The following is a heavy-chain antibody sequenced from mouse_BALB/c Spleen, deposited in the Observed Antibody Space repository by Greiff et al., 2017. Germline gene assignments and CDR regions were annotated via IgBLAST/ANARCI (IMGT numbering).Heavy chain of an antibody. J-gene: IGHJ4*01. CDR2: INPYNDGT. CDR3: ARRYGYDRGHYAMDY. D-gene: IGHD2-14*01. Sequence: VHVKQSGPELVKPGASVKMSCKASGYTFTSYVMHWVKQKPGQGLEWIGYINPYNDGTKYNEKFKGKATLTSDKSSSTAYMELSSLTSEDSAVYDCARRYGYDRGHYAMDYWGQGTSGTVSA. CDR1: GYTFTSYV. V-gene: IGHV1-14*01.